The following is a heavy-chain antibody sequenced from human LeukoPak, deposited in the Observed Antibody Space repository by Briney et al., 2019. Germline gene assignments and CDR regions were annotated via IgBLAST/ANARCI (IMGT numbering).Heavy chain of an antibody. V-gene: IGHV3-15*01. J-gene: IGHJ4*02. CDR3: ATGSSGY. D-gene: IGHD3-10*01. CDR2: IKSETDGGTT. Sequence: PGGSLRLSCAASGLTVSNVWMNWVRQAQGKGLEWVGRIKSETDGGTTDYAAPVKGRFTISRDDSKNALHLQMNSLKTEDTAVYYCATGSSGYWGQGTLVTVSS. CDR1: GLTVSNVW.